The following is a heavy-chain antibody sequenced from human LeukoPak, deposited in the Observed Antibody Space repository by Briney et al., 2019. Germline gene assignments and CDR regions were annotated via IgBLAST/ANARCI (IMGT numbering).Heavy chain of an antibody. V-gene: IGHV4-38-2*01. J-gene: IGHJ4*02. Sequence: SETLPLTCAVSGSSISSGYYWGWLRQPPGRGLEWIGSIYHSGSTYYNPSLKSRVTISVDTSKNQFSLKLSSVTAADTAVYYCARVVTMVRGWGQGTLVTVSS. CDR2: IYHSGST. CDR1: GSSISSGYY. D-gene: IGHD3-10*01. CDR3: ARVVTMVRG.